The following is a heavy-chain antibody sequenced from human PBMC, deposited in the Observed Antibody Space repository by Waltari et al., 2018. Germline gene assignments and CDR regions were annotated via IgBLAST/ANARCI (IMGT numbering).Heavy chain of an antibody. V-gene: IGHV4-61*02. Sequence: QVQLQESGPGLVKPSQTLSLTCTVPGGSISSGSYYWSLVREPAGKGLEWIGRIYTRGSTNYNPSLKSRVTISVDTSKNQFSLKLSSVTAADTAVYYCARGVPAAIRGGDSFDYWGQGTLVTVSS. D-gene: IGHD2-2*02. J-gene: IGHJ4*02. CDR2: IYTRGST. CDR3: ARGVPAAIRGGDSFDY. CDR1: GGSISSGSYY.